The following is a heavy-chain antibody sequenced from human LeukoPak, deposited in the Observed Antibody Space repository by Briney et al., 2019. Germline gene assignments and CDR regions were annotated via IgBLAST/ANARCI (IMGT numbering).Heavy chain of an antibody. V-gene: IGHV4-61*01. CDR1: GGSVSSGSYY. CDR3: ARDYGSGNYLYLNWFDP. Sequence: SETLSLTCSVSGGSVSSGSYYWSWIRQPPGRGLEWIVYIYYSGSTNYNPSLKNRVPISVDTSKNQSSLKLSSVTAADTAVYYCARDYGSGNYLYLNWFDPWGQGILVTVSS. D-gene: IGHD3-10*01. J-gene: IGHJ5*02. CDR2: IYYSGST.